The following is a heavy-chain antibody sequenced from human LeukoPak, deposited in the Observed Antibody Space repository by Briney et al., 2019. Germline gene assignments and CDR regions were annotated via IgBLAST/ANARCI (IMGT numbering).Heavy chain of an antibody. Sequence: SVKVSCKASGGTFSSYAISWVRQAPGQGLEWMGRIIPIFGTANYAQKFQGRVTITTDESTSTAYMELSILRSEDTAVYYCARDRGCSSTSCYRYYYYMDVWGKGTTVTVSS. D-gene: IGHD2-2*01. CDR1: GGTFSSYA. CDR3: ARDRGCSSTSCYRYYYYMDV. J-gene: IGHJ6*03. V-gene: IGHV1-69*05. CDR2: IIPIFGTA.